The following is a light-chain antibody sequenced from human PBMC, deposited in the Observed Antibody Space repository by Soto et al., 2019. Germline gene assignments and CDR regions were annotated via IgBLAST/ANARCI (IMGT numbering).Light chain of an antibody. CDR3: QHYNNWPPLT. J-gene: IGKJ4*01. Sequence: EIVMTQSPATLSVSPGERATLSCRASQSVSSNLAWYPQKPGQAPRRLIYGASTRATGIPARFSGSASGTEFTLTISSLQSEDFSVYYCQHYNNWPPLTFGGGTKVAIK. CDR2: GAS. V-gene: IGKV3-15*01. CDR1: QSVSSN.